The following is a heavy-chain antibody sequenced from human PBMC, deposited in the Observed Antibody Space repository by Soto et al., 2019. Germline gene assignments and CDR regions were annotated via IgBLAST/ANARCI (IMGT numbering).Heavy chain of an antibody. J-gene: IGHJ3*02. Sequence: GGSLRLSCAASGFTFSSYAMHWVRQAPGKGLEYVSAISSNGGSTYYANSVKGRFTISRDNSKNTLYLQMGSLRAEDMAVYYCARVQLDYGLAFDIWGQGTMVTVSS. CDR3: ARVQLDYGLAFDI. CDR1: GFTFSSYA. D-gene: IGHD4-17*01. CDR2: ISSNGGST. V-gene: IGHV3-64*01.